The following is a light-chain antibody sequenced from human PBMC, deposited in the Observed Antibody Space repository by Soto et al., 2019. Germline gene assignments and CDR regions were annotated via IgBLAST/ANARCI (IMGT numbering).Light chain of an antibody. J-gene: IGLJ1*01. CDR3: AAWDESRNGNV. CDR1: SSNIGTSS. CDR2: TTN. V-gene: IGLV1-44*01. Sequence: QSVLTQPHSASGTPGQRVTISCSGSSSNIGTSSVHWFQQLPGTAPKLLISTTNQRPSGVPERFSGSKSGTSASLAISGLQSEDEADYYCAAWDESRNGNVFGTGSEVTVL.